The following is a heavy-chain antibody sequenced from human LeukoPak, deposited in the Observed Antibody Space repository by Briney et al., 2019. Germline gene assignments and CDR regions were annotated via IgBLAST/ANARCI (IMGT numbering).Heavy chain of an antibody. D-gene: IGHD4-17*01. Sequence: ASVKVSCKTSGYTFTNYGLTWMRQAPGQGLEYMGWIRPYNGDTNYPQKFQGRVTLTTDTSTRTVYMDLRSLRSDDTALYYCARTGPYSDVYYVDHWGQGTLVTVSS. CDR2: IRPYNGDT. CDR3: ARTGPYSDVYYVDH. V-gene: IGHV1-18*01. CDR1: GYTFTNYG. J-gene: IGHJ4*02.